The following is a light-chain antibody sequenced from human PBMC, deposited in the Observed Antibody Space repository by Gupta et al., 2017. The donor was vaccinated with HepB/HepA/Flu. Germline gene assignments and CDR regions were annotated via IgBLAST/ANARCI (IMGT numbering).Light chain of an antibody. J-gene: IGKJ4*01. CDR3: QQSDSPHLT. V-gene: IGKV1-39*01. CDR1: QNINFD. CDR2: NTA. Sequence: EIQMTQSPSSLSASVGDRVTVTCRAGQNINFDLNWYQQKPGKAPDLLIYNTATLQTGVPSRFSSSRSGTEFTLTITSLQPYDFGTYYCQQSDSPHLTFGGGTK.